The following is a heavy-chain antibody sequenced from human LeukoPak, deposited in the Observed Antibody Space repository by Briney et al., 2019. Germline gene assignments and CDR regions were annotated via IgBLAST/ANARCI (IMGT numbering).Heavy chain of an antibody. V-gene: IGHV3-21*01. CDR3: ARGGGADLRPSMRYYMDV. D-gene: IGHD1-14*01. Sequence: PGGSLRLSCAASGFTFGSYNMNWVRQVPGKGLEWVASMSSGSSYIYHADSVKGRFTISRDNAKNSLALQMNSLRDEDTAVYFCARGGGADLRPSMRYYMDVWGKGTTVTVSS. CDR2: MSSGSSYI. CDR1: GFTFGSYN. J-gene: IGHJ6*03.